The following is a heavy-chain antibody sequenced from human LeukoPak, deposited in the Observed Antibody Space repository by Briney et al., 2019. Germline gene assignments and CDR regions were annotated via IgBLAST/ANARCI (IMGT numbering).Heavy chain of an antibody. D-gene: IGHD4-17*01. CDR3: AGEGYGDHDGDY. J-gene: IGHJ4*02. CDR2: IKQDGSDK. Sequence: GGSLRLSCAASGFTFSSYWMSWVRQAPGKGLEWVANIKQDGSDKYYVDSVKGRFTISRDNAKHSLYLQMNSLRAEDTAVYYCAGEGYGDHDGDYWGQGTLVTVSS. CDR1: GFTFSSYW. V-gene: IGHV3-7*03.